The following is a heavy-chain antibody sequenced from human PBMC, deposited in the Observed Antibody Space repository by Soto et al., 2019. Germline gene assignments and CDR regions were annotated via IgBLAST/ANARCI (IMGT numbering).Heavy chain of an antibody. CDR2: MNADSGNT. CDR3: ARNKRETGDFDY. Sequence: QVQLVQSGAEVKKPGASVKVSCKASGYTFTTFDINWMRQAPGQGLEWLGWMNADSGNTGYAQKFQGRVTLTRSTSISTVYMELNSLTSEDTAVYYCARNKRETGDFDYWGQGTLVTVSS. V-gene: IGHV1-8*01. D-gene: IGHD7-27*01. J-gene: IGHJ4*02. CDR1: GYTFTTFD.